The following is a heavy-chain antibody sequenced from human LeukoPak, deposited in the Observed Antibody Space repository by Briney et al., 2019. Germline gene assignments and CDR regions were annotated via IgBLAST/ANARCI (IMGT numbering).Heavy chain of an antibody. CDR1: GYTLTELS. V-gene: IGHV1-24*01. J-gene: IGHJ3*02. CDR3: ARRSDCGGDCDAFDI. CDR2: FDPEDGET. Sequence: ASVKVSCKVSGYTLTELSMHWVRQAPGKGLEWMGGFDPEDGETIYAQKFQGRVTMTEDTSTDTAYMELSSLRSEDTAVYYCARRSDCGGDCDAFDIWGQGTMVTVSS. D-gene: IGHD2-21*02.